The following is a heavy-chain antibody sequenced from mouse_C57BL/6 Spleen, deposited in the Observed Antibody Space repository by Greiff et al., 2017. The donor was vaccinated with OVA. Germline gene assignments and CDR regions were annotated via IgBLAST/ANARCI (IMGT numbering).Heavy chain of an antibody. V-gene: IGHV1-50*01. Sequence: QVQLKQPGAELVKPGASVKLSCKASGYTFTSYWMQWVKQRPGQGLEWIGEIDPSDSYTNYNQKFKGKATLTVDTSSSTAYMQLSSLTSEDSAVYYCARPLKGYFDVWGTGTTVTVSS. D-gene: IGHD1-3*01. CDR2: IDPSDSYT. J-gene: IGHJ1*03. CDR3: ARPLKGYFDV. CDR1: GYTFTSYW.